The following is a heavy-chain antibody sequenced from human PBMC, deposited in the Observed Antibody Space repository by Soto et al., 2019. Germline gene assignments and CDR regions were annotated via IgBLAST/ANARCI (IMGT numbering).Heavy chain of an antibody. V-gene: IGHV1-2*04. CDR3: ARAGFSRVRGVNYYYYYYGMDV. J-gene: IGHJ6*02. Sequence: ASVKVSCKASGYTFTSYDMHLVRQAPGQGLEWMGWINPTCGSTNYAQKFQGWVTMTGDTSIGTAYMELSRLRSEDTAVYYCARAGFSRVRGVNYYYYYYGMDVWGQGTTVTVSS. CDR2: INPTCGST. CDR1: GYTFTSYD. D-gene: IGHD3-10*01.